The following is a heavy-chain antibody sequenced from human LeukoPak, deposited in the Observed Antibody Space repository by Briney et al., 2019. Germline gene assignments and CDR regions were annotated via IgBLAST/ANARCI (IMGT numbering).Heavy chain of an antibody. V-gene: IGHV4-4*02. CDR2: IYHSGST. CDR1: GASISSNNW. D-gene: IGHD1-26*01. J-gene: IGHJ3*02. CDR3: ASNSGSPSDAFDI. Sequence: SETLSLTCAVSGASISSNNWWWSWVRQPPGKGLEWIGEIYHSGSTNYNPSLKSRVTIPVDTSKNQFSLKLSSVTAADTAVYYCASNSGSPSDAFDIWGQGTMVTVSS.